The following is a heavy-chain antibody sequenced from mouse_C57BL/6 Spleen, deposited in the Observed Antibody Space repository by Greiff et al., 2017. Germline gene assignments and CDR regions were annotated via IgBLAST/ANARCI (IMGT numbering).Heavy chain of an antibody. V-gene: IGHV1-82*01. Sequence: QVQLKESGPELVKPGASVKISCKASGYAFSSSWMNWVKQRPGKGLEWIGRIYPGDGDTNYNGKFKGKATLTADKSSSTAYTQLSSLTSEDSAVYFCARKGGFYYAMDYWGQGTSVTVSS. CDR1: GYAFSSSW. CDR2: IYPGDGDT. J-gene: IGHJ4*01. CDR3: ARKGGFYYAMDY.